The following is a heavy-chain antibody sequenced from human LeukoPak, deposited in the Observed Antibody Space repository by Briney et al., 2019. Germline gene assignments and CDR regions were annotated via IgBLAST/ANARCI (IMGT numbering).Heavy chain of an antibody. Sequence: GGSLRLSCAASGVTFSSYAMSWVRQAPGKRLDWVSAISASGGSTSYADSVKGRFTISRDNSKNTLYLQMNSLRAVDTAVYYCASQTSGYSGYSSHYWGQGTLVTVSS. CDR3: ASQTSGYSGYSSHY. D-gene: IGHD5-12*01. J-gene: IGHJ4*02. CDR1: GVTFSSYA. CDR2: ISASGGST. V-gene: IGHV3-23*01.